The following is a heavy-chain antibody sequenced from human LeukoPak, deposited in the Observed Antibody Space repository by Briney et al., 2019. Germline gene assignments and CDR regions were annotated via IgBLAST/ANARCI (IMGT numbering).Heavy chain of an antibody. Sequence: ASVKVSCKASGGTFSSYAISWVRQAPGQGLEWMGGIIPIFGTANYAQKFQGRVTITTDESTCTAYMELSSLRSEDTAVYYCARGYSSSWDRPFDYWGQGTLVTVSS. J-gene: IGHJ4*02. CDR2: IIPIFGTA. CDR1: GGTFSSYA. V-gene: IGHV1-69*05. D-gene: IGHD6-13*01. CDR3: ARGYSSSWDRPFDY.